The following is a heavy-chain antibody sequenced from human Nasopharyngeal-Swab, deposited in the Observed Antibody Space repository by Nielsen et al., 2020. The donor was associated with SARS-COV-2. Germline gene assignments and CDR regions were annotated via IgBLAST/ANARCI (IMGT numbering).Heavy chain of an antibody. Sequence: ASVKVSCKASGYTFTSYDINWVRQATGQGLEWMGWMNPNSGNTGYAQKFQGRVTMTRNTSISTAYMELSSLRSEDTAVYYCARGGPDIVVVPAEAFDIWGQGTKVTVSS. J-gene: IGHJ3*02. CDR3: ARGGPDIVVVPAEAFDI. V-gene: IGHV1-8*01. CDR2: MNPNSGNT. CDR1: GYTFTSYD. D-gene: IGHD2-2*01.